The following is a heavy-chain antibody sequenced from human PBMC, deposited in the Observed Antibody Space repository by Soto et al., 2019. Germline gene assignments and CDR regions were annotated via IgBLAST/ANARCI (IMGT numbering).Heavy chain of an antibody. V-gene: IGHV4-30-4*01. D-gene: IGHD4-17*01. Sequence: QVQLQESGPGLVKPSQTLSLTCTVSGGSLNSGDYYWSWIRQPPGKGLEWIGYIYYSGSTYYNPSLKXXFXIPXDTSKNQFSLKLSPVTPADTAVYYCASGDYVFLDYGVQGTLVTVSS. CDR3: ASGDYVFLDY. J-gene: IGHJ4*02. CDR1: GGSLNSGDYY. CDR2: IYYSGST.